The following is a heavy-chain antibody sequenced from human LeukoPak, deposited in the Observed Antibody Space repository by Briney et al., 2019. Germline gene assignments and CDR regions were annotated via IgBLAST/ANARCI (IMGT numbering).Heavy chain of an antibody. J-gene: IGHJ5*02. Sequence: GGSLRLSCVASGFTFSRYDMHWVRQAPGKGLQWVAVISFDGGNEIYADSVKGRFTISRDNSKNTLSLEMDSLRGEDTAVYYCARDVWFDPWGQGTLVTVSS. V-gene: IGHV3-30-3*01. CDR3: ARDVWFDP. CDR1: GFTFSRYD. CDR2: ISFDGGNE.